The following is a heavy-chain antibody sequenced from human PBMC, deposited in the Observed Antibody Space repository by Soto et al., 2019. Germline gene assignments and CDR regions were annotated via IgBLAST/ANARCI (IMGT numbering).Heavy chain of an antibody. V-gene: IGHV1-18*04. D-gene: IGHD3-10*01. CDR1: GFTFTGHY. CDR3: AREYYGHYYYGMDV. J-gene: IGHJ6*02. Sequence: QVQLVQSGAEFKKPGASVKVSCKTSGFTFTGHYIHWVRQAPGQGLEWMGWISAYNGNTNYAQKLQGRVTMTTDTSTSTAYMELRSLRSDDTAVYYCAREYYGHYYYGMDVWGQGTTVTVSS. CDR2: ISAYNGNT.